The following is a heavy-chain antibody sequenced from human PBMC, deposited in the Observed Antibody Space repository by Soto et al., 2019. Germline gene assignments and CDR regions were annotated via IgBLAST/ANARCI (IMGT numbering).Heavy chain of an antibody. V-gene: IGHV4-59*01. CDR1: GGSISDYY. CDR3: ARNKYTKSWGRDWCDP. CDR2: IYHSGRT. Sequence: SETLSLTCSVSGGSISDYYWSWIRQPPGQGLEWVGYIYHSGRTNYNPSLRSRVTISVDTSKTRFSLKLSSVTAADTAVYFCARNKYTKSWGRDWCDPWGQGALVTV. J-gene: IGHJ5*02. D-gene: IGHD3-16*01.